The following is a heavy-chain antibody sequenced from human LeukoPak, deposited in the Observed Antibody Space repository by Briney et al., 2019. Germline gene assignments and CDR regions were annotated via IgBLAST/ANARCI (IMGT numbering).Heavy chain of an antibody. CDR3: GADSMPRGVFSYAFDI. CDR1: GFTFTSSA. D-gene: IGHD3-10*01. Sequence: SVNVSCKASGFTFTSSAVQWVRQARGQRLEWIGWIVVGSGDTNSAQKFQERVTITRDMSTRTAYMELSSLRSEDTAVYYCGADSMPRGVFSYAFDIWGQGTMVTVSS. J-gene: IGHJ3*02. V-gene: IGHV1-58*01. CDR2: IVVGSGDT.